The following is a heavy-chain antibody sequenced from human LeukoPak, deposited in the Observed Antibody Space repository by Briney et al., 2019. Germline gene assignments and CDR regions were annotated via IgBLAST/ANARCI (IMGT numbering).Heavy chain of an antibody. J-gene: IGHJ6*03. D-gene: IGHD2-8*01. Sequence: SETLSLTCTVSGYSISSGYYWGWIRQPPGKGLEWIATIYHSGSTYYNPSLQSRVAISVDTSKNQFSLRLRSVTAADTAVYYCARDYIMFDYYYMDVGGRGTTVTVSS. CDR2: IYHSGST. CDR1: GYSISSGYY. V-gene: IGHV4-38-2*02. CDR3: ARDYIMFDYYYMDV.